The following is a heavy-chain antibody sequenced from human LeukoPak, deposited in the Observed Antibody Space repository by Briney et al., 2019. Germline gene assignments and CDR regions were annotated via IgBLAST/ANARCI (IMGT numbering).Heavy chain of an antibody. Sequence: ASVKVSCKASGSTFTGYYMHWVRQAPGQGLEWMGWINPNSGGTNYAQKFQGRVTMTRDTSIRTAYMELSRLRSDDTAVYYCTRDRRAMDPFDYWGQGTLVTVSS. CDR2: INPNSGGT. V-gene: IGHV1-2*02. J-gene: IGHJ4*02. D-gene: IGHD5-18*01. CDR1: GSTFTGYY. CDR3: TRDRRAMDPFDY.